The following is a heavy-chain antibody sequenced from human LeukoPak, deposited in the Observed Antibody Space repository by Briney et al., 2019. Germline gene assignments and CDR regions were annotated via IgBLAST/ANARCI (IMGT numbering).Heavy chain of an antibody. Sequence: GGSLRLSCAASGFTFSSHGMNWVRQAPGKGLEWVSGISWNSGSIGYADSVKGRFTISRDNAKNSLYLQMNSLRAEDTALYYCAKDLRGYYYYMDVWGKGTTVTVSS. V-gene: IGHV3-9*01. CDR3: AKDLRGYYYYMDV. CDR2: ISWNSGSI. D-gene: IGHD3-10*01. CDR1: GFTFSSHG. J-gene: IGHJ6*03.